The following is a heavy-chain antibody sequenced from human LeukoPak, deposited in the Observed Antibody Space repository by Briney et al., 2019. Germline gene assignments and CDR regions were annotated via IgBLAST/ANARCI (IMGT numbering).Heavy chain of an antibody. CDR1: GFTFPNAW. D-gene: IGHD3-3*01. CDR2: IKKKTDRRTT. V-gene: IGHV3-15*01. J-gene: IGHJ1*01. CDR3: VTDGGQLPYFTY. Sequence: GRSLRLSCAASGFTFPNAWIYWVRQAPGKGLEWVGRIKKKTDRRTTDYAAPVEGRFTISRDDSRNTVYLQMDSLKTEDTAVYYCVTDGGQLPYFTYWGQGTLVTVSS.